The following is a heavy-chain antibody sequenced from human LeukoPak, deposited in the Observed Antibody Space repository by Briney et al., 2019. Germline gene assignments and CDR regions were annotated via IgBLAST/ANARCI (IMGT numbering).Heavy chain of an antibody. D-gene: IGHD2-8*02. J-gene: IGHJ4*02. V-gene: IGHV3-53*01. CDR2: IYSGGST. CDR3: ARDGAKDVLYYFDY. CDR1: GFTVSSNY. Sequence: GGSLRLSCAASGFTVSSNYMSWVRQAPGKGLEWVSVIYSGGSTYYADSVKGRFTISRDNSKNTLYLQMNSLRAEDTAVYYCARDGAKDVLYYFDYWGQGTLVTVSS.